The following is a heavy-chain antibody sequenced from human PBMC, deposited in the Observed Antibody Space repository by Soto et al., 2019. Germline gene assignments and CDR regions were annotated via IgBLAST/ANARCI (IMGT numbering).Heavy chain of an antibody. CDR3: GRVDRYYGMDV. Sequence: QVQLVESGGGVVQPGRSLRLSCAASGFTFSNYGLHWVRQAPGKGLEWVADIWYDGRSKNYVDSVKGRFTISRDNSKNPLYLEMNSLSAEDSAVYYCGRVDRYYGMDVWGQGTTVTVSS. V-gene: IGHV3-33*01. CDR2: IWYDGRSK. CDR1: GFTFSNYG. D-gene: IGHD5-12*01. J-gene: IGHJ6*02.